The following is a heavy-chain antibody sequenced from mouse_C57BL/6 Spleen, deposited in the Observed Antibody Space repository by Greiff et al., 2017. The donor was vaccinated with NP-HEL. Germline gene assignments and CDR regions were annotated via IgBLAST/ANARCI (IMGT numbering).Heavy chain of an antibody. V-gene: IGHV1-15*01. D-gene: IGHD1-1*01. Sequence: QVQLQQSGAELVRPGASVTLSCKASGYTFTDYEMHWVKQTPVHGLEWIGAIDPETGGTAYNQKFKGKAILTADKSSSTAYMELRSLTSEDSAVYYCTRGYGSSPFAYWGQGTLVTVSA. J-gene: IGHJ3*01. CDR3: TRGYGSSPFAY. CDR2: IDPETGGT. CDR1: GYTFTDYE.